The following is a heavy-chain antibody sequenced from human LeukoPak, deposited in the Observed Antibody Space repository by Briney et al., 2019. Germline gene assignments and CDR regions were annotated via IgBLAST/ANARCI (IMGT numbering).Heavy chain of an antibody. CDR1: GYSFTGYY. V-gene: IGHV1-2*02. CDR2: INPNSGGT. J-gene: IGHJ5*02. Sequence: GASVKVSCKASGYSFTGYYMHWVRQAPGQGLEWMGWINPNSGGTNYAQRFQGRVTMTRDTSISTAYMELRSLRSDDTAVYYCARARSQEWLLYPPSYNWFDPWGQGTLVTVSS. CDR3: ARARSQEWLLYPPSYNWFDP. D-gene: IGHD3-3*01.